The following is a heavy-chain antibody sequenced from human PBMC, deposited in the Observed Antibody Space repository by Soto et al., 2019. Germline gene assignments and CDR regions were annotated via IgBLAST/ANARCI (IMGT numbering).Heavy chain of an antibody. J-gene: IGHJ4*02. CDR3: ARAAAGGYSAYEVFDY. D-gene: IGHD5-12*01. CDR2: IYHSGST. Sequence: SETLSLTCAVSGGSISSSNWWSWVRQPPGKGLEWIGEIYHSGSTNYNPSLKSRVTISVDKSKNQFSLKLSSVTAADTAVYYCARAAAGGYSAYEVFDYWGQGTLVTVSS. CDR1: GGSISSSNW. V-gene: IGHV4-4*02.